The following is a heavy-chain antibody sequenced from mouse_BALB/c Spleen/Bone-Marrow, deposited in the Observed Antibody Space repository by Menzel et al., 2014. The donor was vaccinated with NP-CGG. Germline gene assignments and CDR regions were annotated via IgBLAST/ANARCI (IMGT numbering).Heavy chain of an antibody. J-gene: IGHJ2*01. CDR1: GDSISSGY. CDR2: ISYSGYT. Sequence: EVKLQESGLSLVKPSQTLSLTCSITGDSISSGYWNWIRKFPGNKFESMRNISYSGYTYYNPSLKSRISITRDTSKNQYFLQLNSVTTEDTATYYCAGSGYGYLDYWGQGTTLTVSS. D-gene: IGHD1-1*02. CDR3: AGSGYGYLDY. V-gene: IGHV3-8*02.